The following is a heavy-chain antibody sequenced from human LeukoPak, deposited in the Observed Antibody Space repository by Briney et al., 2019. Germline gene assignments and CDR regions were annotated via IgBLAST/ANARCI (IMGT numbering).Heavy chain of an antibody. CDR2: IIPIFGTA. D-gene: IGHD3-3*01. CDR3: ARSLFRFLEWSYRSYYYYYMDV. CDR1: GGTFSSYA. J-gene: IGHJ6*03. Sequence: SVKVSCKASGGTFSSYAISWVRQAPGQGLEWMGGIIPIFGTANYAQKFQGRVTITADKSTSTAYMELSSLRSEDTAVYYCARSLFRFLEWSYRSYYYYYMDVWGKGTTVTVSS. V-gene: IGHV1-69*06.